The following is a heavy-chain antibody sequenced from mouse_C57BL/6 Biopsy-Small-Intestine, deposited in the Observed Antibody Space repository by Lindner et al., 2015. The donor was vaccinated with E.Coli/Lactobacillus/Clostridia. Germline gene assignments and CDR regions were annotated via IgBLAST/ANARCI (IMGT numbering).Heavy chain of an antibody. CDR2: IRSKSNNYAT. CDR1: GFSFNTYA. V-gene: IGHV10-1*01. D-gene: IGHD1-1*01. J-gene: IGHJ4*01. CDR3: ARRGGSSYGYAMDY. Sequence: EVQLQESGGGLVQPKGSLKLSCAASGFSFNTYAMNWVRQAPGKGLEWVARIRSKSNNYATYYADSVKDRFTISRDDSESMLYLQMNNLKTEDTAMYYCARRGGSSYGYAMDYWGQGTSVTVSS.